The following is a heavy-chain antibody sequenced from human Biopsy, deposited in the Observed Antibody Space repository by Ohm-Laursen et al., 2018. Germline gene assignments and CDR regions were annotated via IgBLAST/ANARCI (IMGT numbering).Heavy chain of an antibody. V-gene: IGHV1-69*06. Sequence: SVKVSCKAPGGTFSNYGVNWVRQAPGQGLEWLGGNIPILGTENYAQKFQDRVTVAADTSTSTATMELRSLRSDDTAVYYCATKLTGYFHHWGQGTLVIVSS. CDR1: GGTFSNYG. CDR3: ATKLTGYFHH. J-gene: IGHJ1*01. CDR2: NIPILGTE. D-gene: IGHD3-9*01.